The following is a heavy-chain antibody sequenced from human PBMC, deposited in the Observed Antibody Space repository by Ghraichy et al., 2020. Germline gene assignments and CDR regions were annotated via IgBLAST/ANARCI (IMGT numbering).Heavy chain of an antibody. Sequence: SETLSLTCTVSGGSISSSSYYWGWIRQPPGKGLEWIGSIYYSGSTYYNPSLKSRVTISVDTSKNQFSLKLSSVTAADTAVYYCARHVAPYSSSWYQYWYFDLWGRGTLVTVSS. CDR3: ARHVAPYSSSWYQYWYFDL. J-gene: IGHJ2*01. D-gene: IGHD6-13*01. V-gene: IGHV4-39*01. CDR1: GGSISSSSYY. CDR2: IYYSGST.